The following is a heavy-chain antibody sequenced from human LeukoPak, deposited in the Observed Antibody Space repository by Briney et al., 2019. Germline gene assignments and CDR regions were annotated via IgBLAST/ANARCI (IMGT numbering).Heavy chain of an antibody. CDR3: AKDMLVGALDY. CDR1: GFTFDDYA. Sequence: GRSLRLSCAASGFTFDDYAMHWVRQAPGKGLERVSGISWNSGSIGYADSVKGRFTISRDNAKNSLYLQMNSLRAEDTALYYCAKDMLVGALDYWGQGTLVTVSS. CDR2: ISWNSGSI. J-gene: IGHJ4*02. D-gene: IGHD1-26*01. V-gene: IGHV3-9*01.